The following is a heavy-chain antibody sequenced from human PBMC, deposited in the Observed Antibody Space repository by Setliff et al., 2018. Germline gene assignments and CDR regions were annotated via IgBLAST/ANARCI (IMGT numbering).Heavy chain of an antibody. D-gene: IGHD2-15*01. V-gene: IGHV2-5*02. Sequence: TLVNPTQTLTLTCSFSGFSLSDFGVGVGWIRQPPGKAPEWLALIYWDGDEHYTPSLEKRLTITKDTSKNQLVLTVSNMDSMDTATYFCAYRRKMSARYDAFEVWGQGTLVTVSS. CDR2: IYWDGDE. CDR3: AYRRKMSARYDAFEV. CDR1: GFSLSDFGVG. J-gene: IGHJ3*01.